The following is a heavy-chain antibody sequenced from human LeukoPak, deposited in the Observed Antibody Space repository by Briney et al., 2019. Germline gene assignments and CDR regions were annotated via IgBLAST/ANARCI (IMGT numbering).Heavy chain of an antibody. V-gene: IGHV1-24*01. CDR3: ATVEQWLEQWPSWEYFQH. D-gene: IGHD6-19*01. J-gene: IGHJ1*01. CDR2: FDPEDGET. Sequence: ASVKVSCKVSGYTLTELSMHWVRQAPGKGLEWMGGFDPEDGETIYAQKFQGRVTMTEDTSTDTAYMELSSLRSEDTAVYYCATVEQWLEQWPSWEYFQHWGQGTLVTVSS. CDR1: GYTLTELS.